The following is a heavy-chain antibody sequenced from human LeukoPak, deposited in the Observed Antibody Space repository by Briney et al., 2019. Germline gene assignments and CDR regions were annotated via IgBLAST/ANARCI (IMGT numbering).Heavy chain of an antibody. D-gene: IGHD4-17*01. CDR1: GGSISSYY. CDR3: ARDTDAKDDAFDI. J-gene: IGHJ3*02. Sequence: SETLSLTCSVCGGSISSYYWSWIRRPAGKGREWIGRIYTIGSTNYNPSLKSRVTMSVDTSKNQFALKLSSVTAADTAVYYCARDTDAKDDAFDIWGQGTMVTVSS. CDR2: IYTIGST. V-gene: IGHV4-4*07.